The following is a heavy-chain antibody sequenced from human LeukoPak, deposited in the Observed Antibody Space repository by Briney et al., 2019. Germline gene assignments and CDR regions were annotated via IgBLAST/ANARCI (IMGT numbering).Heavy chain of an antibody. CDR2: INHSGST. CDR3: ARDPTGITFGGVIVRRYYFDY. Sequence: PSETLSLTCAVYGGSFSGYYWSWIRQPSGKGLEWIGEINHSGSTNYNPSLKSRVTISVDTSKNQFSLKLSSVTAADTAVYYCARDPTGITFGGVIVRRYYFDYWGQGTLVTVSS. V-gene: IGHV4-34*01. CDR1: GGSFSGYY. J-gene: IGHJ4*02. D-gene: IGHD3-16*02.